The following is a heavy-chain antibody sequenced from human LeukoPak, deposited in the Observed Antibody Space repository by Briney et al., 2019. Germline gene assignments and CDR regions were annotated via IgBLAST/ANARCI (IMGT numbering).Heavy chain of an antibody. Sequence: GGSLRLSCAASGFTFSSYAMSWVRQAPGKGLEWVSGISGSGGSTYYADSVKGRFTISRDNPKNTLYLQMNSLRAEDTAVYYCAKEQYNDFGSGHYRDVGGKGPRVPVSS. CDR1: GFTFSSYA. CDR2: ISGSGGST. D-gene: IGHD3-3*01. V-gene: IGHV3-23*01. J-gene: IGHJ6*03. CDR3: AKEQYNDFGSGHYRDV.